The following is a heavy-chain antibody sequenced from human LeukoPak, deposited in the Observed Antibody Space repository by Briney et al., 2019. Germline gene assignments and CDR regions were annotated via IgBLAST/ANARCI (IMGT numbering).Heavy chain of an antibody. J-gene: IGHJ6*03. V-gene: IGHV4-30-4*08. Sequence: SETLSLTCTVSGGSISSGDYYWSWIRQPPGKGLEWIGYIYYSGSTYYNPSLKSRVTISVDTSKSQFSLKLSSVTAADTAVYYCARDYLHCSSTSCYPNYYYYMDVWGKGTTVTVSS. CDR2: IYYSGST. CDR3: ARDYLHCSSTSCYPNYYYYMDV. CDR1: GGSISSGDYY. D-gene: IGHD2-2*01.